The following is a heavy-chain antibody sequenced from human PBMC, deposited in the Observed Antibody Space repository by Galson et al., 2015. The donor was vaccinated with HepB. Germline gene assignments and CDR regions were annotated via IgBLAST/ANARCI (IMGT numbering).Heavy chain of an antibody. CDR3: ASPSANDYGDYDDYYYYGMDV. CDR2: INAGNGNT. J-gene: IGHJ6*02. V-gene: IGHV1-3*01. D-gene: IGHD4-17*01. CDR1: GYTFTSYA. Sequence: SVKVSCKASGYTFTSYAMHWVRQAPGQRLEWMGWINAGNGNTKYSQKFQGRVTITRDASASTAYMELSSLRSEDTAVYYCASPSANDYGDYDDYYYYGMDVWGQGTTVTVSS.